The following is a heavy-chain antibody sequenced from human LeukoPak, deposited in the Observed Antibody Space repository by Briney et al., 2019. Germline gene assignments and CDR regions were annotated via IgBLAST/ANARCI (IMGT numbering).Heavy chain of an antibody. CDR1: GGSISSSSYY. CDR2: IYYSGST. J-gene: IGHJ6*02. D-gene: IGHD3-10*01. CDR3: ARRPRVFYYGSPLYGMDV. Sequence: PSETLSLTCTVSGGSISSSSYYWGWIRQPPGKGLEWIGSIYYSGSTYYNPSLKSRVTISVDTSKNQFSLKLSSVTAADTAVYYCARRPRVFYYGSPLYGMDVWGQGTTVTVSS. V-gene: IGHV4-39*01.